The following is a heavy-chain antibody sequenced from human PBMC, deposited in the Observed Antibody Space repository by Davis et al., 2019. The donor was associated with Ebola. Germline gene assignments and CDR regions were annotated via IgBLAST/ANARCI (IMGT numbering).Heavy chain of an antibody. CDR3: ARDPSGSIVLENRLDP. CDR2: INPSGGST. CDR1: GYTFTSYG. D-gene: IGHD2-8*01. J-gene: IGHJ5*02. Sequence: ASVKVSCKASGYTFTSYGITWVRQAPGQGLEWMGIINPSGGSTSYAQKFQGRVTMTRDTSTSTVYMELSSLRSEDTAVYYCARDPSGSIVLENRLDPWGQGTLVTVSS. V-gene: IGHV1-46*01.